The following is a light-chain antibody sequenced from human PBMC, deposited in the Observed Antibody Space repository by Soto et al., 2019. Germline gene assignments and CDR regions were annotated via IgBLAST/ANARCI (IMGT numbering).Light chain of an antibody. J-gene: IGKJ4*01. CDR3: QQYNNWPLT. CDR2: DVS. CDR1: QSVSSAY. V-gene: IGKV3D-20*02. Sequence: IVLTQSPGTLSLSPGERATLYCRAGQSVSSAYLAWYQQKPGQAPRLLIYDVSSRATGIPDRFSGSGSGTDFTLTISSLQSEDFAVYYCQQYNNWPLTFGGGTKVDIK.